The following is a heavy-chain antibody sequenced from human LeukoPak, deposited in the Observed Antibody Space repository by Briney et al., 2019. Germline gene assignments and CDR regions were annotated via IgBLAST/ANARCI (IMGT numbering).Heavy chain of an antibody. CDR1: GGSISSGGYY. V-gene: IGHV4-31*03. CDR2: IYYSGST. J-gene: IGHJ4*02. D-gene: IGHD3-16*02. Sequence: SQTLSLTCTVSGGSISSGGYYWSWLRQHPGKGLEWIGYIYYSGSTYYNPSLKSRVTISVDTSENQFSLKLSSVTAADTAVYYCARGGYDYVWGSYRPVHFDYWGQGTLVTVSS. CDR3: ARGGYDYVWGSYRPVHFDY.